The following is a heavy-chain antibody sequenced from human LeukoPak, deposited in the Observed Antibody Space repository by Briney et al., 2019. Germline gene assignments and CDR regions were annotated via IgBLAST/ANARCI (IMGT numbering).Heavy chain of an antibody. CDR2: RYSKGTT. CDR3: ARGEADIDY. D-gene: IGHD2-15*01. J-gene: IGHJ4*02. CDR1: GDSISNYY. V-gene: IGHV4-4*07. Sequence: SETLSLPFTVSGDSISNYYWSWIRPPAGKGLEWIGRRYSKGTTYYNPSLKGRVTMSVDTSKNQFSLKLTSVTAADTAVYYCARGEADIDYWGQGTLVTVSS.